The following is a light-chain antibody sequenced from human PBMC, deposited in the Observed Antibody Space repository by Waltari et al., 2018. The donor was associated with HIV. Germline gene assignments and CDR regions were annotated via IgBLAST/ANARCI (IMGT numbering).Light chain of an antibody. J-gene: IGKJ4*01. CDR3: QQRNKWPST. CDR2: YVS. CDR1: QSVSRY. Sequence: DIVLTQSPAPLSLSPGARATLSCRASQSVSRYLGWYQHKPGQAPRLLIYYVSNRATGIPARFSGSGSGTDFTLTISSLEPEDSAVYYCQQRNKWPSTFGGGTKVEIK. V-gene: IGKV3-11*01.